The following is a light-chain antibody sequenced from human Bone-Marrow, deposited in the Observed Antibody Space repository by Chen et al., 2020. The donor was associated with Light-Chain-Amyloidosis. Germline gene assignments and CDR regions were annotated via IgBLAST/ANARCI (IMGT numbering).Light chain of an antibody. J-gene: IGLJ3*02. CDR1: NIGSTS. CDR2: DDS. Sequence: SYVLTPPSSVSVAPGQTATIACGGNNIGSTSVHWYQQTPGQAPLLVVYDDSDRPSGIPERLSGSNSGNTATLTISRVEAGDEADYSCQVWDRSSYRPVFGGVTKLTVL. V-gene: IGLV3-21*02. CDR3: QVWDRSSYRPV.